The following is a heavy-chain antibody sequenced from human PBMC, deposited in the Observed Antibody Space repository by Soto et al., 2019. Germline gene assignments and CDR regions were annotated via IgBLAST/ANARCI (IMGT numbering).Heavy chain of an antibody. CDR2: ISYDGSNK. D-gene: IGHD2-15*01. CDR1: GFTFRSYA. V-gene: IGHV3-30-3*01. J-gene: IGHJ6*02. Sequence: QVQLVESGGGVVQPGRSLRLSCAASGFTFRSYAMHWVRQAPGKGLECVAVISYDGSNKFYRDYVKGRFTISRDNSKNTLDLHRNSLRYEVTAVYYGARGEREDIGEVIGVRPGEYGVDVWGQGTTVTVSS. CDR3: ARGEREDIGEVIGVRPGEYGVDV.